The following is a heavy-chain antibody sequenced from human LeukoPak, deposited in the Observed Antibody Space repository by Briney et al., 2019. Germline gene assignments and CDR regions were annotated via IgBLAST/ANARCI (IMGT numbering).Heavy chain of an antibody. CDR2: ISYSGST. J-gene: IGHJ4*02. D-gene: IGHD1-26*01. CDR3: ARPLVGGTTFPDD. V-gene: IGHV4-39*01. Sequence: SETLSLTRTVSGGSISSNTYYWGWIRQPPGKGLEWIGSISYSGSTYYNPSLKSRVTISVDTSKNQFSLKLSSVTAADTAVYYCARPLVGGTTFPDDWGQGTLVTVSS. CDR1: GGSISSNTYY.